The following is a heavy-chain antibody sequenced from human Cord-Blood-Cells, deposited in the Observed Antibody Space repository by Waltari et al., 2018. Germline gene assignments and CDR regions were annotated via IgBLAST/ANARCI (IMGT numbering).Heavy chain of an antibody. D-gene: IGHD6-13*01. J-gene: IGHJ3*02. CDR1: GGTFSSYP. CDR3: ARDLGIAAAGIGYAFDI. Sequence: QVQLVQSGAEVKKPGSSVKVSCKASGGTFSSYPISCVRQGPGQGLEWMGGIIPIFGTANYAQKCQGRVTITADESTSTAYMELSSLRSEDTAVYYCARDLGIAAAGIGYAFDIWGQGTMVTVSS. CDR2: IIPIFGTA. V-gene: IGHV1-69*01.